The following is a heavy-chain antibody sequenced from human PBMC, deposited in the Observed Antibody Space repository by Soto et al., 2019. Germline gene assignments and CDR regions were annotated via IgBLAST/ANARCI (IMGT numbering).Heavy chain of an antibody. D-gene: IGHD4-17*01. CDR3: AREDYGNGYYYGMDA. V-gene: IGHV1-2*04. J-gene: IGHJ6*02. CDR1: GYTFTGYY. Sequence: ASVKVSCKASGYTFTGYYMHWVRQAPGQGLERMGWINPNSGGTNYAQKFQGWVTMTRETSISTAYMELSRLRSDDTAVYYCAREDYGNGYYYGMDAWGQGTTVTVSS. CDR2: INPNSGGT.